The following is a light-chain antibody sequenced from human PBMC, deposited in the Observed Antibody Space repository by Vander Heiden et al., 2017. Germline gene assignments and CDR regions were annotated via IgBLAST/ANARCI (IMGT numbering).Light chain of an antibody. V-gene: IGLV2-8*01. CDR2: EVS. J-gene: IGLJ2*01. CDR1: SSDVGGYNY. Sequence: QSALTPPPSASGSPGQSVTISCTGTSSDVGGYNYVSWYQQHPGKAPKLMIYEVSKRPSGVPDRCSGSKSGNTASLTVSGLQAEDEADYYCSSYAGSNNLVFGGGTKLTVL. CDR3: SSYAGSNNLV.